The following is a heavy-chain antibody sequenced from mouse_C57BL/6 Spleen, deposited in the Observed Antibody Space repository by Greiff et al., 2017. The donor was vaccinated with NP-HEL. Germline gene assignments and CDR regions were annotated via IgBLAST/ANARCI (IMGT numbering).Heavy chain of an antibody. CDR3: ARREDYYGSSYSSYWYFDV. Sequence: EVKVVESGPELVKPGASVKISCKASGYSFTGYYMNWVKQSPEKSLEWIGEINPSTGGTTYNQKFKAKATLTVDKSSSTAYMQLKSLTSEDSAVYYCARREDYYGSSYSSYWYFDVWGTGTTVTVSS. V-gene: IGHV1-42*01. J-gene: IGHJ1*03. D-gene: IGHD1-1*01. CDR2: INPSTGGT. CDR1: GYSFTGYY.